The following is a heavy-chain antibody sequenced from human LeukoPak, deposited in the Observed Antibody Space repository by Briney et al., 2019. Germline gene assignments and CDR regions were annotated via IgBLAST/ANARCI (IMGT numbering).Heavy chain of an antibody. D-gene: IGHD6-13*01. V-gene: IGHV3-30*04. Sequence: SGRSLRLSCAASGFTLSSYAMHWVRQAPGKGLEWVAVISYDGSNKYYADSVKGRFTISRDNSKNTLYLQMNSLRAEDTAVYYCARALLGYSSSWPSSAWGQGTLVTVSS. CDR1: GFTLSSYA. CDR3: ARALLGYSSSWPSSA. CDR2: ISYDGSNK. J-gene: IGHJ5*02.